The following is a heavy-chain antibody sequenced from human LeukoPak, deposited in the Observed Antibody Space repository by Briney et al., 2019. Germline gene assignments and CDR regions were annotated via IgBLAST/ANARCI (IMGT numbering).Heavy chain of an antibody. CDR1: GFGFSGSW. CDR2: IKNGGTP. CDR3: TAEGSYYVSGTYYVFFAY. V-gene: IGHV3-15*01. J-gene: IGHJ4*02. D-gene: IGHD3-10*01. Sequence: PGGSLRLSCAASGFGFSGSWMSWVRQAPGKGLECVGRIKNGGTPDYAAPVRGRFTISRDDSKNTLFLQMNSLKTEDTAVYYCTAEGSYYVSGTYYVFFAYWGQGTLVTVSS.